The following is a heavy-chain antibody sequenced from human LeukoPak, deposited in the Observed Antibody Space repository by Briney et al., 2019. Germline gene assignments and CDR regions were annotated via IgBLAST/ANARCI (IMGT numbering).Heavy chain of an antibody. D-gene: IGHD3-3*01. CDR1: GASISDYY. CDR2: TYSSGTM. Sequence: SETLSLTYTVSGASISDYYWSWIRQPAGKGLEWIGRTYSSGTMNYNPSLNSRVTMSVDRSKNQLSLKLTSVTAADTALYFCARGGYYPVDWGPGTLVTVSA. J-gene: IGHJ4*02. CDR3: ARGGYYPVD. V-gene: IGHV4-4*07.